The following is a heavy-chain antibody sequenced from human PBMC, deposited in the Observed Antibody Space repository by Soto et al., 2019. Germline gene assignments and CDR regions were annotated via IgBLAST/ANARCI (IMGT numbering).Heavy chain of an antibody. V-gene: IGHV3-7*03. J-gene: IGHJ4*02. Sequence: PGGSLRLSCAVSGFTFSRFWMGWVRQAPGRGLEWVANIQPDGSEKYYVDSVKGRFTMSKDKVKNSLYLQMNSLGAEDTAVYYCARVRYGGYSYYFDYWGQGALVTVSS. CDR3: ARVRYGGYSYYFDY. D-gene: IGHD4-17*01. CDR1: GFTFSRFW. CDR2: IQPDGSEK.